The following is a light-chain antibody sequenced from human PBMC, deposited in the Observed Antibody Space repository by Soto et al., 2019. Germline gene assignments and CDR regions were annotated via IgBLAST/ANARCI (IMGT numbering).Light chain of an antibody. CDR2: KAT. CDR3: QQYNEFQYT. V-gene: IGKV1-5*03. J-gene: IGKJ2*01. CDR1: QTISYR. Sequence: DIQMTQSPSSLSASVGDRVTITCRASQTISYRLAWYQQKPGQAPKLLIYKATNLHTGVASRFSGSGSGTEFSLTISGLQPDDFAVYYCQQYNEFQYTFGQGTRLDI.